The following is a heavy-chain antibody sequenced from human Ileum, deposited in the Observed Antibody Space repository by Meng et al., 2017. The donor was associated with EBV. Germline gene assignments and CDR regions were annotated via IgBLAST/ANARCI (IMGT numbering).Heavy chain of an antibody. D-gene: IGHD3-22*01. Sequence: QLELQEPGPGLVKPSGTLSLTCAVSGGSISSSNWWSWVRQAPGKGLEWIGEIHHTESTNYNPSLKSRVTISVDKSKNQFSLKLSSVTAADTAVYYCARESYSDSSGYYSLDYWGQGSLVTVSS. CDR1: GGSISSSNW. CDR2: IHHTEST. J-gene: IGHJ4*02. CDR3: ARESYSDSSGYYSLDY. V-gene: IGHV4-4*02.